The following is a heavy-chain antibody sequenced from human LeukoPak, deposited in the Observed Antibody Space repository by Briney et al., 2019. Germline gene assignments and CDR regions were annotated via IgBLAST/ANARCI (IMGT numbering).Heavy chain of an antibody. CDR3: ARVALDAFAI. CDR2: IIPIFYTA. J-gene: IGHJ3*02. Sequence: SVKVSCKASGGTFSSYAISWVRQAPGQALEWMGGIIPIFYTANYAQKFQRRATIPAVESTSTAYMELSSLRSDDTAVYYCARVALDAFAIWAQGTMVTVPS. V-gene: IGHV1-69*01. CDR1: GGTFSSYA.